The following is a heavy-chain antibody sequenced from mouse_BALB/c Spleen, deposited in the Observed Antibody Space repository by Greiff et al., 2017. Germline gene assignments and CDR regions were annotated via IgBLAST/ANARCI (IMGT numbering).Heavy chain of an antibody. CDR3: ASYQRYYYAMDY. Sequence: ESGPGLVKPSQSLSLTCTVTGYSITSDYAWNWIRQFPGNKLEWMGYISYSGSTSYNPSLKSRISITRDTSKNQFFLQLNSVTTEDTATYYCASYQRYYYAMDYWGQGTSVTVSS. V-gene: IGHV3-2*02. CDR1: GYSITSDYA. J-gene: IGHJ4*01. CDR2: ISYSGST. D-gene: IGHD2-14*01.